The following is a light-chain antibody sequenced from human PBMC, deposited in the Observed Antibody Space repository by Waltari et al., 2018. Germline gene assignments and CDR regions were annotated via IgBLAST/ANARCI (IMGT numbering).Light chain of an antibody. CDR2: CAA. CDR1: QSVSSN. Sequence: ETVMTQSPAPLSVSPGERATLSCRASQSVSSNLACYQQKPGQPPPLLIYCAATRATGIPARFSGSGSGTEFTLTISSLQSEDFAVYYCQQYNDWPPLTFGGGTKVEIK. J-gene: IGKJ4*02. CDR3: QQYNDWPPLT. V-gene: IGKV3-15*01.